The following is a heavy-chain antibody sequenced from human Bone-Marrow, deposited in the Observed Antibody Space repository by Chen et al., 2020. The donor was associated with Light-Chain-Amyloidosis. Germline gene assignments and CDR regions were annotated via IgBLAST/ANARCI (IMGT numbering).Heavy chain of an antibody. V-gene: IGHV5-51*01. CDR3: ARRRDGYNFDY. J-gene: IGHJ4*02. Sequence: YWIGWVRQMPGKGLEWMGVIYPDDSDARYSPSFEGQVTISADKSITTAYLXWRSLKASDTAMYYCARRRDGYNFDYWGQGTLVTVSS. CDR1: YW. CDR2: IYPDDSDA. D-gene: IGHD5-12*01.